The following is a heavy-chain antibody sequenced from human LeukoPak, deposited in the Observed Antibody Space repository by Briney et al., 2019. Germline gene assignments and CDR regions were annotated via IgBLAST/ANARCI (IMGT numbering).Heavy chain of an antibody. V-gene: IGHV3-66*01. D-gene: IGHD3-10*01. Sequence: PAGSLRLSCAASGFTVSSNYMSWVRQAPGKGLEWVSVIYSGGSTYYADSVKGRFTISRDNSKNTLYLQMNSLRAEDTAVYYCAKDSGELVYGDAFDIWGQGTMARVSS. CDR3: AKDSGELVYGDAFDI. J-gene: IGHJ3*02. CDR1: GFTVSSNY. CDR2: IYSGGST.